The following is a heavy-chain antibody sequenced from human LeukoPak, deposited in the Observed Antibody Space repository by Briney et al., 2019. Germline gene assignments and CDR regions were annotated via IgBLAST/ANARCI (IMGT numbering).Heavy chain of an antibody. CDR2: ISGSGGST. CDR3: AKRITIFGVSGGLYYYYGMDV. J-gene: IGHJ6*02. V-gene: IGHV3-23*01. CDR1: GFSFSSYA. Sequence: TGGSLRLSCAASGFSFSSYAMSWVRQAPGKGLEWVSAISGSGGSTNYADSVKGRFTISRDNSKSTLYLQMNSLRAEDTAVYYCAKRITIFGVSGGLYYYYGMDVWGQGTTVTVSS. D-gene: IGHD3-3*01.